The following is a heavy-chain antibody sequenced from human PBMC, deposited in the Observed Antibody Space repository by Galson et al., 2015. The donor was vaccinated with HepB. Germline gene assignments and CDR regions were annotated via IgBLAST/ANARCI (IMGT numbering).Heavy chain of an antibody. D-gene: IGHD5-12*01. J-gene: IGHJ4*02. CDR1: GFTFSSYG. V-gene: IGHV3-33*08. Sequence: SLRLSCAASGFTFSSYGMHWVRQAPGKGLEWVAVIWYDGSNKYYADSVKGRFTISRDNSKNTLYLQMNSLRAEDTAVYYCARDGEIVATIPSFDYWGQGTLVTVSS. CDR3: ARDGEIVATIPSFDY. CDR2: IWYDGSNK.